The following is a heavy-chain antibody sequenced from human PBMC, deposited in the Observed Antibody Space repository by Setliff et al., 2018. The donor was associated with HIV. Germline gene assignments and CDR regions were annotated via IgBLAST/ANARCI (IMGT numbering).Heavy chain of an antibody. CDR2: IKSDGSVI. V-gene: IGHV3-74*01. CDR3: AADRIVLGDY. CDR1: RLNFNNYW. Sequence: GGSLRLSCAGSRLNFNNYWMHWVRQAPGKGLVWVSHIKSDGSVIQYADSVKGRFTISRDNAKNTLYLQMNSLRVEDTAVYYCAADRIVLGDYWGQGTLVTVSS. D-gene: IGHD2-15*01. J-gene: IGHJ4*02.